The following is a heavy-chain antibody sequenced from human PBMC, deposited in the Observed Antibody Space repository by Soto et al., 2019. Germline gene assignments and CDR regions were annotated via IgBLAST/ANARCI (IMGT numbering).Heavy chain of an antibody. J-gene: IGHJ2*01. Sequence: GGSLGLSFPVSGFSNFCMTWVRQPPGGGLEWVSAISGRGESTYDGNSLKGRFTISRDDSNNTVYLKMNRLRAEHKAVYYCERVISRTWPYWFFDLWGRGTLVTVYS. V-gene: IGHV3-23*01. D-gene: IGHD3-3*02. CDR2: ISGRGEST. CDR3: ERVISRTWPYWFFDL. CDR1: GFSNFC.